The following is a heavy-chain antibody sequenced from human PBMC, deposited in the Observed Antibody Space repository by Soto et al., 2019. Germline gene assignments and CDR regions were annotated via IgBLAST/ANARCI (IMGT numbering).Heavy chain of an antibody. J-gene: IGHJ4*02. CDR1: GGSISSYY. CDR3: ARGSTGYSSSWYRY. D-gene: IGHD6-13*01. Sequence: SETLSLTCTVSGGSISSYYLSWIRQPPGKGLEWIGYIYNSGSTNYNPSLKSRVTISVDTSKNQFSLKLSSVTAADTAVYYCARGSTGYSSSWYRYWGQGTLLTVSS. CDR2: IYNSGST. V-gene: IGHV4-59*08.